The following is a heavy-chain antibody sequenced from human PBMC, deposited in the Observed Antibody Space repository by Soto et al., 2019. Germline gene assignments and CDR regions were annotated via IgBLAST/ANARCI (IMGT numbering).Heavy chain of an antibody. CDR3: ARDLRLDYYDSSGYGFDY. D-gene: IGHD3-22*01. J-gene: IGHJ4*02. CDR1: GYTFTSYG. Sequence: ASVKVSCKASGYTFTSYGISWVRQAPGQGLEWMGWISAYNGNTNYAQKLQGRVTMTTDTSTSTAYMELRSLRSDDTAVYYCARDLRLDYYDSSGYGFDYWGQGTLVTVSS. CDR2: ISAYNGNT. V-gene: IGHV1-18*01.